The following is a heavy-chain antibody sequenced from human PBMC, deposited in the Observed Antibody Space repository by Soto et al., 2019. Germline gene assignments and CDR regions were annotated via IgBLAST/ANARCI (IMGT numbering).Heavy chain of an antibody. CDR2: ISGSGIST. V-gene: IGHV3-23*01. Sequence: DVQLLESGGGLVQPGGSLRLSCAASGFTFRSYAMSWVRQAPGKGLEWVSGISGSGISTHYADSVKGRFTVSRDTSKNTLYLKINRLGGEGRPVYNCAKEPVGPDWDFYLWGRGTLVTVSS. CDR1: GFTFRSYA. J-gene: IGHJ2*01. CDR3: AKEPVGPDWDFYL.